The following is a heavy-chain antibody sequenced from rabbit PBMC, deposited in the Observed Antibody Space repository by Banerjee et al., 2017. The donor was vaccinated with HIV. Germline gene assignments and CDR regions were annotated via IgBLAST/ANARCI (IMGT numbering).Heavy chain of an antibody. CDR3: ARRADYAGGGNFNL. D-gene: IGHD4-2*01. CDR2: IGTADGNT. V-gene: IGHV1S45*01. Sequence: QEQLVESGGDLVKPGASLTLTCTASGFSFRSVYDMGWVRQAPGKGLEWIACIGTADGNTFYANWAKGRFTISKTPSTTVTLQMTSLTAADTATYFCARRADYAGGGNFNLWGPGTLVTVS. CDR1: GFSFRSVYD. J-gene: IGHJ4*01.